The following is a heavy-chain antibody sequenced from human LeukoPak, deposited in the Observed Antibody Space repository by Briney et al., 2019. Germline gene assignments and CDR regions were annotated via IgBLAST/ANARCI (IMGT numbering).Heavy chain of an antibody. J-gene: IGHJ4*02. Sequence: ASVKVSCKASGYTFTSYGISWVRQAPGQGLEWMGWISAYNGNTNYAQKFQGRVTMTRNTSISTAYMELSSLRSEDTAVYYCARAGGTSSSDYWGQGTLVTVSS. CDR2: ISAYNGNT. CDR3: ARAGGTSSSDY. CDR1: GYTFTSYG. D-gene: IGHD6-6*01. V-gene: IGHV1-18*01.